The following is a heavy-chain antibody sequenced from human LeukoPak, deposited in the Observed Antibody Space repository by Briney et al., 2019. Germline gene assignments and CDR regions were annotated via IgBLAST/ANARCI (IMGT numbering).Heavy chain of an antibody. CDR2: IHSSGST. J-gene: IGHJ5*02. V-gene: IGHV4-59*01. CDR3: ARDSNGSGIDNWFAR. D-gene: IGHD3-10*01. CDR1: GGSINSFY. Sequence: SETLSLTCTVSGGSINSFYRSWIRQPPGKGLEWIGYIHSSGSTKYNPSLKSRVTISVDTSKNQFSLSLKSVTAADTAVYYCARDSNGSGIDNWFARWGQGTLVTVSS.